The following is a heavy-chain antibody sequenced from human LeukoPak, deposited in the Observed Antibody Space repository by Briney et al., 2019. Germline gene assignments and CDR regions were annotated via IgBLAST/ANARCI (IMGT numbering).Heavy chain of an antibody. D-gene: IGHD5-24*01. CDR3: ARDRAPDDGYSFHDAFDI. V-gene: IGHV4-39*07. CDR1: GGSISSSSYY. CDR2: IYYSGST. Sequence: SETLSLTCTVSGGSISSSSYYWGWIRQPPGKGLEWIGSIYYSGSTYYNPSLKSRVTISVDTSKNQFSLKLSSVTAADTAVYYCARDRAPDDGYSFHDAFDIWGQGTVVTVSS. J-gene: IGHJ3*02.